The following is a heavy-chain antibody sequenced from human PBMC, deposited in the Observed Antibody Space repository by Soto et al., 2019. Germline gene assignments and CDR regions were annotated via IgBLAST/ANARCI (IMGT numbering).Heavy chain of an antibody. D-gene: IGHD3-16*01. CDR1: GDSISSGGYY. J-gene: IGHJ4*02. Sequence: NPSETLSLTCTVFGDSISSGGYYWSWIRQQAGTGLEWIGYIYYSGSTYYNPSLKSRVTISLDTSKNQFSLSLSSVTAADTAVSNCVIGNAWGVLLSDWGQGTLVTVSS. CDR3: VIGNAWGVLLSD. CDR2: IYYSGST. V-gene: IGHV4-31*03.